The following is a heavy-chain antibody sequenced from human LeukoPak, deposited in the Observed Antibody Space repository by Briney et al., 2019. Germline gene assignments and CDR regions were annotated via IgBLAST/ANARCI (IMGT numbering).Heavy chain of an antibody. D-gene: IGHD3-22*01. V-gene: IGHV1-46*01. J-gene: IGHJ3*02. Sequence: ASVKASCKASGYTFTSYYMHCLRQAPGQGLKWMGIINPSGGSTSYAQKFQGRVTMTKDTSTSTGYMDMSTLRPEDTAVYYCDRSVYYYDSSGYGPFDAFDIWGQGAMVTVSS. CDR1: GYTFTSYY. CDR3: DRSVYYYDSSGYGPFDAFDI. CDR2: INPSGGST.